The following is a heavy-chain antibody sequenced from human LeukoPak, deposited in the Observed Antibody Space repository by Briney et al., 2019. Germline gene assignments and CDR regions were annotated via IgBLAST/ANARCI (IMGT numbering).Heavy chain of an antibody. CDR2: INPNSGGT. Sequence: ASVKVSCKASGYTFTGYYMHWVRQAPGQGLEWMGWINPNSGGTNYAQKFQGRVTMTRDTSISTAYMELSRLRSDDTAMYYCARAGDYYDSSGYQFYFDYWGQGTLVTVSS. J-gene: IGHJ4*02. V-gene: IGHV1-2*02. CDR1: GYTFTGYY. D-gene: IGHD3-22*01. CDR3: ARAGDYYDSSGYQFYFDY.